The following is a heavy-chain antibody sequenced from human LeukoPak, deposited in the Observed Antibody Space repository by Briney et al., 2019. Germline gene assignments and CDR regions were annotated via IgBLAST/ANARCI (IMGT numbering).Heavy chain of an antibody. CDR3: AKGLPRDLAYGDYFDY. J-gene: IGHJ4*02. CDR2: ISSSGSST. CDR1: GFTFSSYA. D-gene: IGHD4-17*01. Sequence: PGGSLRLSCAASGFTFSSYAMSWVRQAPGKGLEWVSAISSSGSSTYYADSVKGRFTISRDNSKNTLYLQMNSRRAEDTAVYYCAKGLPRDLAYGDYFDYWGQGTLVTVSS. V-gene: IGHV3-23*01.